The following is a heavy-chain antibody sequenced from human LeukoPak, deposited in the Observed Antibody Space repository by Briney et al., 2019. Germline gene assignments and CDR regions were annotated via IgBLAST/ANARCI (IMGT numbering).Heavy chain of an antibody. Sequence: SETLSLTCAVYGGSFSGYYWSWIRQPPGKGLEWIGEINHSGSTNYNPSLKSRVTISVDTSKNQFSLKLSSVTAADTAVYYCARGAGYCSGGSCYMNCAGPTTGRTGSFDYWGQGTLVTVSS. CDR3: ARGAGYCSGGSCYMNCAGPTTGRTGSFDY. J-gene: IGHJ4*02. CDR1: GGSFSGYY. V-gene: IGHV4-34*01. D-gene: IGHD2-15*01. CDR2: INHSGST.